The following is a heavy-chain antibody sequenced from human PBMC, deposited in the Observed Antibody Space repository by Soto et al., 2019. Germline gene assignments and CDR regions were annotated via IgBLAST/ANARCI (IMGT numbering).Heavy chain of an antibody. Sequence: ASVKVSCKASGYTFTDYAIHWVRQAPGQRLEWMGWINAGNGNTKYSQKFQGRVTITRDTSASTAYMELSSLRSEDTAVYYCARVTASGGATFYYYGMDVWGQGTTVTVSS. CDR2: INAGNGNT. D-gene: IGHD1-26*01. J-gene: IGHJ6*02. CDR1: GYTFTDYA. V-gene: IGHV1-3*01. CDR3: ARVTASGGATFYYYGMDV.